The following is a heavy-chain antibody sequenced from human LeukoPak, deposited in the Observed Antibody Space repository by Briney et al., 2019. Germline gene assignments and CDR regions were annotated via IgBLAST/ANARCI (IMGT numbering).Heavy chain of an antibody. Sequence: ASVKVSCKASGGTFSSYAISWVRQAPGQGLEWMGGIIPIFGTANYAQKFQGRVTITTDESTSTAYMELSSLSSEDTAVYYCARGGVGAPSPTGAFDIWGQGTMVTVSS. CDR1: GGTFSSYA. CDR3: ARGGVGAPSPTGAFDI. V-gene: IGHV1-69*05. CDR2: IIPIFGTA. J-gene: IGHJ3*02. D-gene: IGHD1-26*01.